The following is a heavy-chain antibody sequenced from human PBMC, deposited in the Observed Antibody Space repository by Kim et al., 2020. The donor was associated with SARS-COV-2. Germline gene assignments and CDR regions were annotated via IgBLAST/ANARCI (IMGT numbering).Heavy chain of an antibody. Sequence: GGSLRLSCAASGFTFSSYGMHWVRQAPGKGLEWVAVIWYDGSNKYYADSVKGRFTISRDNSKNTLYLQMNSLRAEDTAVYYCARDRGQWLVPSLADYWGQGTLVTVSS. D-gene: IGHD6-19*01. CDR3: ARDRGQWLVPSLADY. J-gene: IGHJ4*02. V-gene: IGHV3-33*01. CDR1: GFTFSSYG. CDR2: IWYDGSNK.